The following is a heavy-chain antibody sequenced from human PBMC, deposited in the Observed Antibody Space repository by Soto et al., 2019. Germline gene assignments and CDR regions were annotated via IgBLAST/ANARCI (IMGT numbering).Heavy chain of an antibody. V-gene: IGHV4-34*01. Sequence: SETLSLTCAVYGGSFSGDYWSWIRQPPGKGLEWIGEINHSGSTNYNPSLKSRVTISVDTSKNQFSLKLSSVTAADMAVYYCATGAEYSSSFGYWGQGTLVTVSS. CDR2: INHSGST. CDR3: ATGAEYSSSFGY. D-gene: IGHD6-6*01. J-gene: IGHJ4*02. CDR1: GGSFSGDY.